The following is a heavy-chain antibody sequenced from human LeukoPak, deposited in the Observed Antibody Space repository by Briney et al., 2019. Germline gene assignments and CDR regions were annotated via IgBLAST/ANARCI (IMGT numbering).Heavy chain of an antibody. Sequence: GGSLRLSCVASEFIFSNFAMSWVRQAPGKGLEWISFISGRGTTIYYADSVKGRFTISRDNPENTLYLQMNSLRAEDTAVYYCARAGSSATPSTFFGYWGQGTLVTVSS. CDR3: ARAGSSATPSTFFGY. CDR2: ISGRGTTI. J-gene: IGHJ4*02. D-gene: IGHD2-15*01. V-gene: IGHV3-48*03. CDR1: EFIFSNFA.